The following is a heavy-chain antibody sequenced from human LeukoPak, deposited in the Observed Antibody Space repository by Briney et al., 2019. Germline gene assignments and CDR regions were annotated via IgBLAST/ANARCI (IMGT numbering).Heavy chain of an antibody. V-gene: IGHV4-59*01. J-gene: IGHJ4*02. D-gene: IGHD2-21*02. CDR2: IYYGGST. Sequence: SETLSLTCTVSGGSINTYYWSWIRQPPGKGLEWIGYIYYGGSTNYNPSLKSRVTISVDTSKNQFSLKLSSVTAADTAVYYCARHCGGDCFPSLDHWGQGTLVALSS. CDR3: ARHCGGDCFPSLDH. CDR1: GGSINTYY.